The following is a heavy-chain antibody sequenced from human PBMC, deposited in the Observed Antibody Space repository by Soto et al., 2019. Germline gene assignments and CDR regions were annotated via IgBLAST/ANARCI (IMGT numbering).Heavy chain of an antibody. CDR1: GYSFTNYW. CDR3: ARSGQQLTEVYFQH. Sequence: GESLKISCKGSGYSFTNYWISWVRQMPGKGLEWMGRIDPYDSYTNYSPSFQGHVTISVDKSISTAYLQWSSLKASDTAMYYCARSGQQLTEVYFQHWGQGTLVTVSS. J-gene: IGHJ1*01. V-gene: IGHV5-10-1*01. CDR2: IDPYDSYT. D-gene: IGHD6-13*01.